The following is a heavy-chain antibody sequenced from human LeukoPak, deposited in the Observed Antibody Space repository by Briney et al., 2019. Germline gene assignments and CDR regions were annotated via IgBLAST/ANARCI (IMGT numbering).Heavy chain of an antibody. CDR2: ISAYNGNT. Sequence: ASVKVSCKASGYTFTSYGISWVRQAPGQGLEWMGWISAYNGNTNYAQKLQGRVTMTTDTSTSTAYMELRSLRSDDTAVYYCARVGPRIVGASYIDYWGQGTLVTVSS. CDR3: ARVGPRIVGASYIDY. J-gene: IGHJ4*02. V-gene: IGHV1-18*01. D-gene: IGHD1-26*01. CDR1: GYTFTSYG.